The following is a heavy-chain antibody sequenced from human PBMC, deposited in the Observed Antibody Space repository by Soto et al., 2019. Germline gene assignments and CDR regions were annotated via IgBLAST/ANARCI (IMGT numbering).Heavy chain of an antibody. Sequence: QVQLVESGGGVVKLGRSLRLSCEGPGFTLSSYGMHWVRKAPGKGLEWVAVIWYDGSNKYYADSVKGRFTISRDNSKNTLYLQMNSLRAEDTAVYYCARTEYSGYDFHYWGQGTLVTVSS. CDR2: IWYDGSNK. CDR3: ARTEYSGYDFHY. CDR1: GFTLSSYG. D-gene: IGHD5-12*01. J-gene: IGHJ4*02. V-gene: IGHV3-33*01.